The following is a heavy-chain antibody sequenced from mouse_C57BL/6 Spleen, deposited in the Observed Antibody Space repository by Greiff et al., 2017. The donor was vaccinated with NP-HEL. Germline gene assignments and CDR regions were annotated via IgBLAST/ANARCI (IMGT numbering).Heavy chain of an antibody. Sequence: VQLRQSGPELVKPGASVKISCKASGYSFTGYYMNWVKQSPEKSLEWIGEINPSTGGTTYNQKFKAKATLTVDKSSSTAYMQLKSLTSEDSAVYYCARIYDYDGEAWFAYWGQGTLVTVSA. CDR1: GYSFTGYY. V-gene: IGHV1-42*01. D-gene: IGHD2-4*01. CDR3: ARIYDYDGEAWFAY. CDR2: INPSTGGT. J-gene: IGHJ3*01.